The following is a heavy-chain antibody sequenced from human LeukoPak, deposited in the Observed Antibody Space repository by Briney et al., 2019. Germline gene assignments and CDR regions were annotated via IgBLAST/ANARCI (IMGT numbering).Heavy chain of an antibody. J-gene: IGHJ4*02. CDR1: GYPIGGGAY. V-gene: IGHV4-38-2*01. CDR2: LHHAGTT. CDR3: ARGIGGYNYFDY. D-gene: IGHD3-16*01. Sequence: SETLSLTCAVSGYPIGGGAYWALIRHTPGEGLGGIESLHHAGTTYYNPLLQSRVAISMDASKNEFFLTMTSVTAADTAVYYCARGIGGYNYFDYWGQGTLVAVSS.